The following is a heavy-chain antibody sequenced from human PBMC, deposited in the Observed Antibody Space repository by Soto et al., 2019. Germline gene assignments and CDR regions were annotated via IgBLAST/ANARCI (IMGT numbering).Heavy chain of an antibody. V-gene: IGHV4-59*01. CDR2: MSDRGRT. D-gene: IGHD1-1*01. J-gene: IGHJ5*02. CDR1: GGSIRGFY. CDR3: ARADPNWRYIDP. Sequence: SATLSLTCTVSGGSIRGFYWSWIRQPPGKGLEWIGYMSDRGRTDYNPSLKSRVTMSGDTSKNQFSLKLSSVTAADTAVYYCARADPNWRYIDPWGQGILITVSS.